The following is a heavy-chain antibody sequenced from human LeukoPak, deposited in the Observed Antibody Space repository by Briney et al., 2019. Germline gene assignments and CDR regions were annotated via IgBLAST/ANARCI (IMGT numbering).Heavy chain of an antibody. CDR1: GFTFSDYY. CDR3: AKGEDMIAAFGAFDI. Sequence: GSLRLSCAASGFTFSDYYMSWIRQAPGKGLEWVSYISSSGSTIYYADSVKGRFTISRDKSKNTLYLQMNSLRAVDTAVYYCAKGEDMIAAFGAFDIWGQGTMVTVSS. D-gene: IGHD6-13*01. J-gene: IGHJ3*02. V-gene: IGHV3-11*01. CDR2: ISSSGSTI.